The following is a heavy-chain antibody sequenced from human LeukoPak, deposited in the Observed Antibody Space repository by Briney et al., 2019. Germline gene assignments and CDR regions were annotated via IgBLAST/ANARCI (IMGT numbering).Heavy chain of an antibody. Sequence: SETLSLTCTVSGGSISSYYWGWIRQPPGKGLEWIGSIYYSGSTYYNPSLKSRVTISVDTSKNQFSLKLSSVTAADTAVYYCARDGVYDYVWGSYRLNWFDPWGQGTLVTVSS. D-gene: IGHD3-16*02. CDR3: ARDGVYDYVWGSYRLNWFDP. V-gene: IGHV4-39*02. CDR1: GGSISSYY. J-gene: IGHJ5*02. CDR2: IYYSGST.